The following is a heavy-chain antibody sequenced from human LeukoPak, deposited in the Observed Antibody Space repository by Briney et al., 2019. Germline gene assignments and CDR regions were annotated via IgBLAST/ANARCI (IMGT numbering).Heavy chain of an antibody. CDR3: ARAKPNWNPPDY. CDR1: GDSVSSNY. Sequence: SETLSLTCTVSGDSVSSNYWSWIRQPPGKGLEWIGYIYNSGSTSYNPSIKSRVTISVDTSKNQFSLKLSSVTAADTAVYYCARAKPNWNPPDYWGQGTLVSASS. CDR2: IYNSGST. D-gene: IGHD1-1*01. J-gene: IGHJ4*02. V-gene: IGHV4-59*08.